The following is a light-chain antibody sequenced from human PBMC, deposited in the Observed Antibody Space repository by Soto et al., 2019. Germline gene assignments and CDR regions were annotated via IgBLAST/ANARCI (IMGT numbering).Light chain of an antibody. V-gene: IGKV3-20*01. CDR3: HHYDNYPPFT. CDR2: GAS. CDR1: QSVSSRY. Sequence: EIVLTQSPGTLSLSPGERATLSCRASQSVSSRYLAWDQQTPGRAPRLLIYGASIRATGIPDRFRGSGSGTDFTLTISSLDSEACAVYYCHHYDNYPPFTFGPGTKVDFK. J-gene: IGKJ3*01.